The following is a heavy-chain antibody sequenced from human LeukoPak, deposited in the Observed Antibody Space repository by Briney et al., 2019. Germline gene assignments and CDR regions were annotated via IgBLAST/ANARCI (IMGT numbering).Heavy chain of an antibody. CDR1: GLTFSSSA. CDR3: AKNYYDSTGYSY. V-gene: IGHV3-23*01. J-gene: IGHJ3*01. D-gene: IGHD3-22*01. CDR2: ISGSGVYI. Sequence: GGSLRLSCAASGLTFSSSAMTWVRQAPGKGLEWVSAISGSGVYIYYADSVKGRFTMSRDNSKNTLYLQMNSLRAEDTAVYYCAKNYYDSTGYSYWGQGTMVTVSS.